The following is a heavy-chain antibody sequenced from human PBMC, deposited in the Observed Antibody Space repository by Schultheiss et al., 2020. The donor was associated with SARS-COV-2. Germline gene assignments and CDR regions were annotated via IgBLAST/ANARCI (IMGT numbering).Heavy chain of an antibody. D-gene: IGHD2-8*01. J-gene: IGHJ4*02. CDR3: ASLMVASRLDY. V-gene: IGHV3-21*01. CDR1: GLTFSRYN. CDR2: ISRSSNYI. Sequence: GESLKISCAASGLTFSRYNMNWVRQAPGKGLEWVSSISRSSNYIYYADSVKGRFTISRDNSKNTLYLQMNSLRAEDTAVYYCASLMVASRLDYWGQGTLVTVSS.